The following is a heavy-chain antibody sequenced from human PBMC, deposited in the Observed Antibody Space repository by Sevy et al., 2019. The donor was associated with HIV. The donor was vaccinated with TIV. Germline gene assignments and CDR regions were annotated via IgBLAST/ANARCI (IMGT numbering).Heavy chain of an antibody. CDR3: VSLFLSYRSGWSYFDY. CDR2: IFSSGST. CDR1: GFTVNDKY. Sequence: GGSLRLSCAISGFTVNDKYIIWVRQAPGKGLEWVSVIFSSGSTYYADSAKGRFTISRDNSKNTVYLQRNSVGAEDTSVYYCVSLFLSYRSGWSYFDYWGQGTLVTVSS. V-gene: IGHV3-66*02. J-gene: IGHJ4*02. D-gene: IGHD6-19*01.